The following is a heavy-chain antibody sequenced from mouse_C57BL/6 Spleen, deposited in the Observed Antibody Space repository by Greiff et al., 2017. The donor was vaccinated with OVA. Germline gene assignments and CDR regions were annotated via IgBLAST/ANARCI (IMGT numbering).Heavy chain of an antibody. D-gene: IGHD1-1*01. Sequence: QVQLQQPGAELVKPGASVKLSCKASGYTFTSYWMQWVKQRPGQGLEWIGEIDPSDRYTNYNQKFKGKATLTVDTSSSTAYMQLSSLTSEDSAVYYCARYPNGEGTVYLTMEYWGQGTPVTVSS. CDR2: IDPSDRYT. CDR1: GYTFTSYW. V-gene: IGHV1-50*01. J-gene: IGHJ4*01. CDR3: ARYPNGEGTVYLTMEY.